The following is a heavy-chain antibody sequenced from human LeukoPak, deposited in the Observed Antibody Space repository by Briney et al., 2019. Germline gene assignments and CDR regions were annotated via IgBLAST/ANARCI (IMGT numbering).Heavy chain of an antibody. D-gene: IGHD5-18*01. CDR2: ISSDGSNI. J-gene: IGHJ4*02. Sequence: PGGSLRLSCAASGFTFSSYGIHWVRQAPGKGLEWVAVISSDGSNIYYADSVKGRFTISRDNSKKTLYLQMNSLRAEDTAVYYCAKPIQLWDNYFDYWGQGTLVTVSS. CDR3: AKPIQLWDNYFDY. V-gene: IGHV3-30*18. CDR1: GFTFSSYG.